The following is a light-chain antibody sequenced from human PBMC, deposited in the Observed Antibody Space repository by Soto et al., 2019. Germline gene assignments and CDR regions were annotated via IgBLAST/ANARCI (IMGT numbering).Light chain of an antibody. J-gene: IGKJ2*01. CDR3: QHYNDYSYS. V-gene: IGKV1-5*01. CDR1: QPISTW. CDR2: DAS. Sequence: DIQMTQSPSTLPASIGDIVTITCRASQPISTWLAWYQQKPGKAPNLLIYDASRLSSGVPSRFAGGGSGTVFTLTISSLQPDDFATYYCQHYNDYSYSFGQGTKLEIK.